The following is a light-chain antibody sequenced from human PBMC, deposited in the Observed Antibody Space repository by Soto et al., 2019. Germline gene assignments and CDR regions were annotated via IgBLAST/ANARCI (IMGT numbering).Light chain of an antibody. CDR1: QSVSTW. J-gene: IGKJ2*01. CDR2: ETS. Sequence: DIPMTQSLSTLSASVGDRVTITCRASQSVSTWLAWYQQRPGKAPKLLIYETSSLVSGVPSRFSGSGYGTDFTLTISSLQPDDFATYYCQQYNSYFTFGQGTKVEIK. V-gene: IGKV1-5*03. CDR3: QQYNSYFT.